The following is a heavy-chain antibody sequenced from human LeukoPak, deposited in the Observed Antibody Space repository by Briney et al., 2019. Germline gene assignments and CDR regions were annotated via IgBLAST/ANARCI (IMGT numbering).Heavy chain of an antibody. J-gene: IGHJ4*02. CDR2: IYYSGNT. CDR3: ARHRSGSYSYGFLDY. D-gene: IGHD5-18*01. Sequence: SETLSLTCSVSGGSMRSSSDHWGWIRQPPGKGLEWIGSIYYSGNTYYNPSLKSRVTISVDTSKEQFSLKLSSVTAADTSVYYSARHRSGSYSYGFLDYWGQGTLVTVSS. CDR1: GGSMRSSSDH. V-gene: IGHV4-39*01.